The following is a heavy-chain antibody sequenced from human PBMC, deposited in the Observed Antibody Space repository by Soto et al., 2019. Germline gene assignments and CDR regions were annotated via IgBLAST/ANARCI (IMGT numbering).Heavy chain of an antibody. Sequence: EVQLVESGGGLVQPGRSLRLSCAASGFTFDEYAMHWVRQAPGKGLEWVSGITWNGGGIGYADSVKGRFTISRDNAKNSLYLQMNSLRDDDTALYYCAKDTGGSGSYPNPYYYYIDVWGKGTTVTVSS. D-gene: IGHD3-10*01. CDR1: GFTFDEYA. CDR3: AKDTGGSGSYPNPYYYYIDV. V-gene: IGHV3-9*01. CDR2: ITWNGGGI. J-gene: IGHJ6*03.